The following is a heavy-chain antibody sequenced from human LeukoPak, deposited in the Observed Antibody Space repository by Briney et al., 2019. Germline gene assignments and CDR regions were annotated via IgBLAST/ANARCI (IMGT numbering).Heavy chain of an antibody. CDR3: ARDRLRYFDWAPLDY. CDR1: GFTFSSYG. V-gene: IGHV3-33*01. Sequence: PGGSLRLSCAASGFTFSSYGMHWVRQAPGKGLEWVAVIWYDGSNKYYADSVKGRFTISRDNLKNTLYLQMNSLRAEDTAVYYCARDRLRYFDWAPLDYWGQGTLVTVSS. J-gene: IGHJ4*02. CDR2: IWYDGSNK. D-gene: IGHD3-9*01.